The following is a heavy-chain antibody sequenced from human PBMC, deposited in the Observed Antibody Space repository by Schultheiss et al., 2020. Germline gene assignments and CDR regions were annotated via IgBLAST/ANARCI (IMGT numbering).Heavy chain of an antibody. Sequence: GESLKISCAASGFTFSDHYMDWVRQAPGKGLEWVGRIKSKTDGGTTDYAAPVKGRFTISRDNSKNTLYLQMNSLRAEDTAVYYCARSSLNWGSLDYYFENWGQGTLVTVSS. CDR2: IKSKTDGGTT. J-gene: IGHJ4*02. CDR3: ARSSLNWGSLDYYFEN. D-gene: IGHD7-27*01. V-gene: IGHV3-15*07. CDR1: GFTFSDHY.